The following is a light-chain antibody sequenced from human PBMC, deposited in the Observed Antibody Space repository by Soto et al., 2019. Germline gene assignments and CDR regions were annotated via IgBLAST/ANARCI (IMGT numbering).Light chain of an antibody. J-gene: IGLJ1*01. CDR1: NIGSKS. V-gene: IGLV3-21*04. Sequence: SYELTQPPSVSVAPGKTARITCGGNNIGSKSVHWYQQKPGQATVLVIYYDSDRPSGIPERFSGSNSGNTDTLTISRVEAGDEADYYCQVWDSSSDHPVFGTGTKLTVL. CDR2: YDS. CDR3: QVWDSSSDHPV.